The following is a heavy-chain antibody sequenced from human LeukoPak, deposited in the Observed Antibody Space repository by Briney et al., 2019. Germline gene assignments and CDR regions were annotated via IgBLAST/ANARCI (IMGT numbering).Heavy chain of an antibody. D-gene: IGHD5-12*01. CDR2: IIPIFGTA. Sequence: ASVKVSCKASGGTFSSYAISWVRQAPGQGLEWMGGIIPIFGTANYAQKFQGRVTITADESTSTAYMELSSLRSEDTAVYYCARDMAAGGGYSGYDLGGYWGQGTLVTVSS. CDR3: ARDMAAGGGYSGYDLGGY. V-gene: IGHV1-69*13. J-gene: IGHJ4*02. CDR1: GGTFSSYA.